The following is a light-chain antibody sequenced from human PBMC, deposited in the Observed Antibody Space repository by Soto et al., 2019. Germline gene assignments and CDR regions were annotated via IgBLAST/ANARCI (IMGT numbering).Light chain of an antibody. CDR1: QSISSW. J-gene: IGKJ2*01. CDR2: KAS. V-gene: IGKV1-5*03. CDR3: QQYGYLFT. Sequence: DIQMTQSPSTLSASVGDRVTITCRASQSISSWLAWYQQKSGKAPKLLVYKASNLESGVPSRFSGSGSGTEFTLTISSLQPDDSATYYCQQYGYLFTFGQGTKLEIK.